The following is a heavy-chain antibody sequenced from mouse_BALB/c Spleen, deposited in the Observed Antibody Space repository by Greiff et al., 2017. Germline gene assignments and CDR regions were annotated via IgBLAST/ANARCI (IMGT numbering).Heavy chain of an antibody. CDR2: ISYRGST. D-gene: IGHD1-1*02. CDR3: ARSVYGNYFDY. CDR1: GYSITSDYA. J-gene: IGHJ2*01. Sequence: EVKLLESGPGLVKPSQSLSLTCTVTGYSITSDYAWNWIRQFLGNKLEWMGYISYRGSTSYNPSLKSRISITRDTSKNQFFLQLNSVTTEDTATYYCARSVYGNYFDYWGQGTTRTVSS. V-gene: IGHV3-2*02.